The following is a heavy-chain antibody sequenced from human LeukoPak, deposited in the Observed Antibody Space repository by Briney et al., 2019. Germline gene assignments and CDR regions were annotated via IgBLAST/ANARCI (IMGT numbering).Heavy chain of an antibody. V-gene: IGHV4-61*08. CDR3: ARDLQWLGPHYYYGMDV. D-gene: IGHD6-19*01. Sequence: PSETLSLTCAVSGGSISSGGYSWSWIRQPPGKGLEWIGYIYYSGSTNYNPSLKSRVTISVDTSKNQFSLKLSSVTAADTAVYYCARDLQWLGPHYYYGMDVWGQGTTVTVSS. CDR2: IYYSGST. J-gene: IGHJ6*02. CDR1: GGSISSGGYS.